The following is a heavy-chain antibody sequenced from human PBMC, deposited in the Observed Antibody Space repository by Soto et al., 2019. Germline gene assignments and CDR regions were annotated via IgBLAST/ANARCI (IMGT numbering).Heavy chain of an antibody. D-gene: IGHD1-1*01. CDR1: GGFVSSGSYY. J-gene: IGHJ3*02. Sequence: QVQLQQWGAGLLKPSETLSLTCAVYGGFVSSGSYYWSWIRQPPGKGLEWIGEMSHSGGTHFNPSLKSRVTISVDTSKNQFSLKVSFVTAADTALYYCARVERGTATTVVDAFDIWGPGTMVTVSS. CDR3: ARVERGTATTVVDAFDI. V-gene: IGHV4-34*01. CDR2: MSHSGGT.